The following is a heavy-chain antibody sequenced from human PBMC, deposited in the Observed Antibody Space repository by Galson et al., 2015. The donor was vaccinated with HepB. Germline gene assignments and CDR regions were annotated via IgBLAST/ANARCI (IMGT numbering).Heavy chain of an antibody. D-gene: IGHD3-16*02. J-gene: IGHJ1*01. CDR3: ARHEFSDYVWGTNRFRLEDFRH. V-gene: IGHV4-39*01. CDR1: GGSISRNNYY. CDR2: IYYSGNTYNGIT. Sequence: ETLSLTCTVSGGSISRNNYYWGWIRQPPGKGLEWIGSIYYSGNTYNGITYYNPSLKSRVTISVDTSKNQFSLILSSVTAADTAVYYCARHEFSDYVWGTNRFRLEDFRHWGQGTLVTVSS.